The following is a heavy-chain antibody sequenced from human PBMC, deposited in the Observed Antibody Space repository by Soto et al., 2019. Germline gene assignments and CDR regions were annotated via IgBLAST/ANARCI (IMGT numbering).Heavy chain of an antibody. CDR3: ARFYHRLQFELHDAFDI. V-gene: IGHV5-51*01. J-gene: IGHJ3*02. CDR1: GYSFTSYW. CDR2: IYSGDSDT. Sequence: PGESLKISCKGSGYSFTSYWIGWVRQMPGKGLKWMGIIYSGDSDTRYSPSFQGQVTISADKSISTAYLQWSSLKASDTAMYYCARFYHRLQFELHDAFDIWGQGTMVTVSS. D-gene: IGHD4-4*01.